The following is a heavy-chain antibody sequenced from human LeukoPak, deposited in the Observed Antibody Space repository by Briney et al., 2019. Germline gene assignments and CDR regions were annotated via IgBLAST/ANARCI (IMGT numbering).Heavy chain of an antibody. V-gene: IGHV4-59*01. D-gene: IGHD1-26*01. Sequence: PSETLSLTCTISGGSISSYYWSWIRQPPGKGLERIGYIYYTGSTNHNPSLKSRVTISVDTSKNQFSLKLSSVTAADTAVYYCARGMVGGSYSFYYYYYMDVWGKGTTVTVS. CDR1: GGSISSYY. CDR3: ARGMVGGSYSFYYYYYMDV. J-gene: IGHJ6*03. CDR2: IYYTGST.